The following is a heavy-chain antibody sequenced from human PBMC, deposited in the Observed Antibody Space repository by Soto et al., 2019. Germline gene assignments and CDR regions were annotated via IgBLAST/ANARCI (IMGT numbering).Heavy chain of an antibody. CDR3: ARGRLDLGIDVAGNPPDYDY. D-gene: IGHD6-19*01. Sequence: SVKVSCKASGGTFSSYAISWVRQAPGQGLEWMGGIIPIFGTANYAQKFQGRVTITADESTSTAYMELSSLRSEETAVYYCARGRLDLGIDVAGNPPDYDYWGQGTLVTVSS. J-gene: IGHJ4*02. CDR1: GGTFSSYA. V-gene: IGHV1-69*13. CDR2: IIPIFGTA.